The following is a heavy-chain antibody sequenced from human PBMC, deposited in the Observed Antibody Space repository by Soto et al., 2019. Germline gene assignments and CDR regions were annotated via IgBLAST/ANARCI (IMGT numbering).Heavy chain of an antibody. J-gene: IGHJ6*02. Sequence: SVKVSCKASGGTFSSYAISWVRQAPGQGLEWMGGIMPIFGTANYAQKFQGRVTITADESKNQFSLKLSSVTAADTAVYYCARVKSRGSVADPYYYGMDVWGQGTTVTVSS. V-gene: IGHV1-69*13. D-gene: IGHD2-15*01. CDR1: GGTFSSYA. CDR2: IMPIFGTA. CDR3: ARVKSRGSVADPYYYGMDV.